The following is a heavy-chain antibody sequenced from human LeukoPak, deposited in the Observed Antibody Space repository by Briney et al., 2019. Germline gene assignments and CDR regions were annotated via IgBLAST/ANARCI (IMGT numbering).Heavy chain of an antibody. Sequence: GGSLRLSCAASGFTFSSYGMNWVRQAPGKGLEWVAVISYDGSNKYYADSVKGRFTISRDNSKNRLYLQMNSLRAEDTAVYYCAKDSSSVPWFDPWGQGTLVTVSS. CDR2: ISYDGSNK. CDR3: AKDSSSVPWFDP. D-gene: IGHD6-6*01. CDR1: GFTFSSYG. V-gene: IGHV3-30*18. J-gene: IGHJ5*02.